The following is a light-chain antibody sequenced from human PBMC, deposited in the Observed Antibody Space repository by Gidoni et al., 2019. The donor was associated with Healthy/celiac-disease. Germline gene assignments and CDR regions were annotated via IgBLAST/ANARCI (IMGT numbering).Light chain of an antibody. V-gene: IGKV3-20*01. J-gene: IGKJ5*01. CDR2: GAS. Sequence: DIVLTQSAGTLSLSPGERATLSCRASQRVSSSSLAWYKQKPGQDHRLLIYGASSRATGIPDRLSGSGSGTDFTLTISRLEHEDFAVYYCQQYGSSPSITFGQGTRLEIK. CDR3: QQYGSSPSIT. CDR1: QRVSSSS.